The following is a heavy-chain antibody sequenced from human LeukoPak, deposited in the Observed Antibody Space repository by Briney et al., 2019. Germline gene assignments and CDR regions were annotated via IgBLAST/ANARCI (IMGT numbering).Heavy chain of an antibody. V-gene: IGHV3-30*04. CDR3: ARERTTIVSGTTIGAY. J-gene: IGHJ4*02. CDR1: GFTFSSYA. D-gene: IGHD2/OR15-2a*01. CDR2: ISYDGPNK. Sequence: GGSLRLSCAASGFTFSSYAMHWVRQAPGKGLEWVAAISYDGPNKYYVDSVKGRFTISRDNSKNTLYLQMNSLTADDTAIYYCARERTTIVSGTTIGAYWGQGTLVTVSS.